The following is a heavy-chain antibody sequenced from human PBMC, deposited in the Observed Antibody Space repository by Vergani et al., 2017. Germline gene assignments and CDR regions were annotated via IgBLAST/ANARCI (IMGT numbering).Heavy chain of an antibody. D-gene: IGHD2-15*01. CDR1: GGSIRSYY. J-gene: IGHJ4*02. CDR2: IYYSGST. Sequence: QVQLQESGPGLVKPSETLSLPCTVSGGSIRSYYWSWIRQPPGKGLEWIGYIYYSGSTNSNPSLKSRVTISVDTSKNQFSLKLSSVTAADTAVYYCASARGYCSGGSCYTALGYWGQGTLVTVSS. CDR3: ASARGYCSGGSCYTALGY. V-gene: IGHV4-59*01.